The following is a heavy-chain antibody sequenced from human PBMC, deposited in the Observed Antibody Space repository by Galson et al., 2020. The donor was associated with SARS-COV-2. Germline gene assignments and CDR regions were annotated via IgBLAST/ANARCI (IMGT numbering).Heavy chain of an antibody. CDR3: AKTTPDYGGGFNS. V-gene: IGHV4-31*03. CDR1: GGSISSSGYY. D-gene: IGHD4-17*01. Sequence: ASETLSLTCTVSGGSISSSGYYWTWIRQRPGKGLEWIGYINYSGSTHYNPSLRSRLTISVDTSKNQFSLKLSSVTAADTGVYHCAKTTPDYGGGFNSWGQGTLVTVSS. CDR2: INYSGST. J-gene: IGHJ4*02.